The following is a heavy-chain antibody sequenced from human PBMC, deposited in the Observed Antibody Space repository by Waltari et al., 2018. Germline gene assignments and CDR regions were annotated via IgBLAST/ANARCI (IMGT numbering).Heavy chain of an antibody. D-gene: IGHD3-9*01. CDR1: GYSISSGYY. CDR2: IGDPT. V-gene: IGHV4-38-2*01. J-gene: IGHJ4*02. Sequence: QVQLQESGPGLVKPSETLSLTCAVSGYSISSGYYWGWIRQPPGKGLEWVAAIGDPTFYADSVKGRFTISRDNSKTTLYLQMNSLRVEDTAVYYCARGPTGNWDYWGPGTLVTVSS. CDR3: ARGPTGNWDY.